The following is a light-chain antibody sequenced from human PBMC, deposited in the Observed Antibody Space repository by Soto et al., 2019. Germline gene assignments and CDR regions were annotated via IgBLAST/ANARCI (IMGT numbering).Light chain of an antibody. CDR2: SNN. CDR1: SSNIGSNT. J-gene: IGLJ2*01. V-gene: IGLV1-44*01. CDR3: SALDDSLNGPV. Sequence: QSVLTQPPSASGTPGQRVTISCSGSSSNIGSNTVNWYQQLPGTAPKLLIYSNNQRPSGVPDRFSGSKSGTSASLAISGLQAEDEGDYYCSALDDSLNGPVFGGGTKLTVL.